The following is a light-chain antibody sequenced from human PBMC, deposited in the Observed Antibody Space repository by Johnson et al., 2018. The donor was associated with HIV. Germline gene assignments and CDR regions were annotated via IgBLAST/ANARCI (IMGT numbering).Light chain of an antibody. CDR2: END. Sequence: QPVLTQPPSVSAAPGQKVTIYCSGSSSNIGNHYVSWYQHLPGTAPKLLIYENDKRPSGIPDRFSGSKSGTSATLGITGLQTGDEADYYCGTWDTSLSAGVFGTGTRVTVL. CDR1: SSNIGNHY. J-gene: IGLJ1*01. V-gene: IGLV1-51*02. CDR3: GTWDTSLSAGV.